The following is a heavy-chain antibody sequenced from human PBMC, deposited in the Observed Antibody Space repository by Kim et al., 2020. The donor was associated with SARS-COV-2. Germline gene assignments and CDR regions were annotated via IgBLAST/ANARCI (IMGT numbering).Heavy chain of an antibody. CDR3: AKDRRDYYDSSGYYLVAFDI. J-gene: IGHJ3*02. Sequence: GGSLRLSCAASGFTFSSYAMSWVRQAPGKGLEWVSAISGSGGSTYYADSVKGRFTISRDNSKNTLYLQMNSLRAEDTAVYYCAKDRRDYYDSSGYYLVAFDIWGQGTMVTVSS. D-gene: IGHD3-22*01. V-gene: IGHV3-23*01. CDR2: ISGSGGST. CDR1: GFTFSSYA.